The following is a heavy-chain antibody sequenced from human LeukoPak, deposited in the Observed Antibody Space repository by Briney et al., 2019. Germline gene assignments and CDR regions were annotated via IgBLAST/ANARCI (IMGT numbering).Heavy chain of an antibody. CDR2: IYAGNGNT. V-gene: IGHV1-3*01. J-gene: IGHJ4*02. Sequence: ASVKVSCKASGYTFTNYAIHWVRQAPGQRLEWMGWIYAGNGNTKYSQKFQARVTISTDTSASTAYMELNSLRSEDTAVYYCAREGYSSSWHDYWGQGTLVTVSS. CDR1: GYTFTNYA. CDR3: AREGYSSSWHDY. D-gene: IGHD6-13*01.